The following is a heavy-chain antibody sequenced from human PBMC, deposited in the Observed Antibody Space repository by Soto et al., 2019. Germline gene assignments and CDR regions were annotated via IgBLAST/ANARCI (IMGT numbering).Heavy chain of an antibody. Sequence: QVQLVESGGGVVQSGRSLRLSCAASGFTCSSHGMHWVRQAPGKGLEWVAVIWYDGSNKYYADSVKGRFTISRDNSKNMVYLQMNSLRAEDTAVYYCARWGNDRPLDYWGQGTLVTVSS. D-gene: IGHD1-1*01. J-gene: IGHJ4*02. CDR2: IWYDGSNK. CDR3: ARWGNDRPLDY. CDR1: GFTCSSHG. V-gene: IGHV3-33*01.